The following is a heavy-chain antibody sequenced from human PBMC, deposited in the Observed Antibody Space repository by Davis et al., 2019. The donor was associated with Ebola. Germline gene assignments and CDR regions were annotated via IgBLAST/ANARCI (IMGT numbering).Heavy chain of an antibody. D-gene: IGHD4-11*01. CDR1: GFTFSRSS. V-gene: IGHV3-30*04. CDR3: ATQGGYSNGGYFAL. CDR2: LSFDGSNK. J-gene: IGHJ4*02. Sequence: PGGSLRLSCVAPGFTFSRSSMHWVRQAPGKGLEWVAFLSFDGSNKYYADSVKGRFTISRDDAKDTLFLQMNSLRPEDTAVYYCATQGGYSNGGYFALWGQGTLVTVSS.